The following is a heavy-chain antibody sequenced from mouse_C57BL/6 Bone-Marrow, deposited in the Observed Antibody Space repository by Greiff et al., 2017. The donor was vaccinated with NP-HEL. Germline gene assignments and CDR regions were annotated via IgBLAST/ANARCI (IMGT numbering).Heavy chain of an antibody. CDR3: ATVSTMVKWFAY. V-gene: IGHV1-59*01. D-gene: IGHD2-2*01. CDR1: GYTFTSYW. Sequence: QVQLQQPGAELVRPGTSVKLSCKASGYTFTSYWMHWVKQRPGQGLEWIGVIDPSDSYTNYNQKFKGKATLTVDTSSSTAYMQLSSLTSEDSAVYDSATVSTMVKWFAYWGQGTLVTVSA. J-gene: IGHJ3*01. CDR2: IDPSDSYT.